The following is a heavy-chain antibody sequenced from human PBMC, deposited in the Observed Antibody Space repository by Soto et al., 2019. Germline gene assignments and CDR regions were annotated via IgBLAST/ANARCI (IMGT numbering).Heavy chain of an antibody. CDR3: AKGGHYYDSSGYSLDY. Sequence: WGSLSLSCSASGFTFISYAMSWVRRAPGKGLEWVSAISGSGGSTYYADSVKGRFTISRDNSKNTLYLQMNSLRAEDTAVYYCAKGGHYYDSSGYSLDYWGQGNLVTVSS. D-gene: IGHD3-22*01. CDR1: GFTFISYA. V-gene: IGHV3-23*01. J-gene: IGHJ4*02. CDR2: ISGSGGST.